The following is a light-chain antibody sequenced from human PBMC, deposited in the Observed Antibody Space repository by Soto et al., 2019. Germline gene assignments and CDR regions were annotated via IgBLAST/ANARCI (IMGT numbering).Light chain of an antibody. Sequence: QSVLTQPASVSGSPGQSITISCTGTSSDVGGYNYVSWYQQHPGKAPKLMIYDVSNRPSGVSNHFSGSKSGNTASLTISGLQAEDEADYYCSSYTSSSTPLYVFGTG. CDR1: SSDVGGYNY. J-gene: IGLJ1*01. CDR3: SSYTSSSTPLYV. V-gene: IGLV2-14*01. CDR2: DVS.